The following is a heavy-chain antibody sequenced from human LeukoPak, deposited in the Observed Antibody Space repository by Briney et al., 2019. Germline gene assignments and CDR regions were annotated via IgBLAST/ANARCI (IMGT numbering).Heavy chain of an antibody. D-gene: IGHD4-17*01. CDR3: ANPIYSGDYDQFDY. CDR2: IHGSGVST. Sequence: GGSLRLSCAASGFTFSNYAMSWVRQAPGKGLEWVSTIHGSGVSTYYADSVKGRFTISRDNSKNTLYLQMNSLRAEDTAVCFCANPIYSGDYDQFDYWGQGTLVTVSS. V-gene: IGHV3-23*01. J-gene: IGHJ4*02. CDR1: GFTFSNYA.